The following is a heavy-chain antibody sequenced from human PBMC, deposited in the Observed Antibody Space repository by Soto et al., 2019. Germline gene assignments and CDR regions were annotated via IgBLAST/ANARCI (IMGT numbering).Heavy chain of an antibody. J-gene: IGHJ4*02. V-gene: IGHV3-30-3*01. D-gene: IGHD4-17*01. CDR1: ELTFTSSS. CDR2: ISENGDRQ. Sequence: QVQLVQSGGGVVQAGNSLRLSCTASELTFTSSSFHWVRQAPGKGLEWVAVISENGDRQYSTESVRGRFLISRDSAKNTVYRQMNSLRPEDTGVYFCARRLATTVSALGYWGQGALVTVSS. CDR3: ARRLATTVSALGY.